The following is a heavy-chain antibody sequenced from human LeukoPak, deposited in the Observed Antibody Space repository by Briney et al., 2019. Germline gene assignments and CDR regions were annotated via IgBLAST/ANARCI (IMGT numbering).Heavy chain of an antibody. CDR2: IWYDGSNK. CDR3: ARPKYDFQDWFDP. J-gene: IGHJ5*02. V-gene: IGHV3-33*01. Sequence: GGSLRLSCAASGFTFSSYGMHWVRQAPGKGLEWVAVIWYDGSNKYYADSVKGRFTISRDNSKNTLYLQMNSLRAEDTAVYYCARPKYDFQDWFDPWGQGTLVTVSS. CDR1: GFTFSSYG. D-gene: IGHD2-21*02.